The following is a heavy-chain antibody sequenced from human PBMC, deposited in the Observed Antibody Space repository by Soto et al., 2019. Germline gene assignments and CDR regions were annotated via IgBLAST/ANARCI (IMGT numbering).Heavy chain of an antibody. CDR1: GVSLTSGNW. CDR3: ARLVYDTRLNYMYFDF. D-gene: IGHD3-10*01. CDR2: IFHAGTA. V-gene: IGHV4-4*02. Sequence: SETLSLTCAVSGVSLTSGNWWTWVRQSPQRGLEYIGEIFHAGTANYYPSFERRVAMSVDTSRNQFPLKLTSVTAADTAVYFCARLVYDTRLNYMYFDFWGPGTLVTVSS. J-gene: IGHJ4*02.